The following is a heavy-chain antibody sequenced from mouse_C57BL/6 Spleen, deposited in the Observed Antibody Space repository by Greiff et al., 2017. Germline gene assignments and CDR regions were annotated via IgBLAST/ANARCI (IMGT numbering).Heavy chain of an antibody. V-gene: IGHV2-3*01. J-gene: IGHJ1*03. D-gene: IGHD2-3*01. Sequence: VKVEESGPGLVAPSQSLSIPCTVSGFSLTSYGVSWVRPPPGKGLEWLGVIWGDGITNFHSALLSRLRISKDNSKSQVFLTLNSLQTDDTATYYCAKLEGLLWYVDVWGTGTTVTVSS. CDR1: GFSLTSYG. CDR3: AKLEGLLWYVDV. CDR2: IWGDGIT.